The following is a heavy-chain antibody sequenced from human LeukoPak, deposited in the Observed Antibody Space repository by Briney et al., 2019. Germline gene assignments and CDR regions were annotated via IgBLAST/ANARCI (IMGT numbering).Heavy chain of an antibody. Sequence: GGSLRLSCTGSGFPFNMFAMNWVRQAPGQGLEWVSGLSRGGETRKYADSVKGRFTVSRDASKNMVFLQMNDLRPEDTAVYYCARKAHDFWSGSEGYYYMDVWGKGTTVTVSS. J-gene: IGHJ6*03. D-gene: IGHD3-3*01. V-gene: IGHV3-23*01. CDR2: LSRGGETR. CDR3: ARKAHDFWSGSEGYYYMDV. CDR1: GFPFNMFA.